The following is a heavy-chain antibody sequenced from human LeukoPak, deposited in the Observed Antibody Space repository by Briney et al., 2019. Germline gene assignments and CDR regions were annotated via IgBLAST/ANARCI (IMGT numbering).Heavy chain of an antibody. J-gene: IGHJ4*02. Sequence: ASVKVSCKASGGTFSSYAISWVRQAPGQGLEWMGGIIPIFGTANYAQKFQGRVTITTDESTSTAYMELSSLRSEDTAVYYCARGGYFDWSTPPNFWGQGTLVTVSS. D-gene: IGHD3-9*01. CDR3: ARGGYFDWSTPPNF. V-gene: IGHV1-69*05. CDR2: IIPIFGTA. CDR1: GGTFSSYA.